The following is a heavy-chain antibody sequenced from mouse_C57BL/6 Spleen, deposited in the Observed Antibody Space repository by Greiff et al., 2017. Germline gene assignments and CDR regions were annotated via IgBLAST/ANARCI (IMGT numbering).Heavy chain of an antibody. D-gene: IGHD2-5*01. Sequence: VQLQQPGAELVMPGASVKLSCKASGYTFTSYDINWVKQRPGQGLEWIGWIYPRDGSTKYNEKFKGKATLTVDTSSSTAYMELHSLTSEDSAVYFCARTGSNYYYYAMDYWGQGTSVTVSS. CDR1: GYTFTSYD. J-gene: IGHJ4*01. V-gene: IGHV1-85*01. CDR3: ARTGSNYYYYAMDY. CDR2: IYPRDGST.